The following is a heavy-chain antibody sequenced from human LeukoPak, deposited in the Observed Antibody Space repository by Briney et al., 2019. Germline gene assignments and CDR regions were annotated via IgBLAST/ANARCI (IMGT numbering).Heavy chain of an antibody. V-gene: IGHV5-51*01. J-gene: IGHJ4*02. Sequence: GESLKISCKGSGYSFTSYWIGWVRQMPGKGLEWMGIIYPGDSDTRYSPSFQGQVTISADKSISTAYLQWSSLKASDTAMYYCATGEYSSGWYLGIFDYWGQGTLVTVSS. CDR2: IYPGDSDT. D-gene: IGHD6-19*01. CDR1: GYSFTSYW. CDR3: ATGEYSSGWYLGIFDY.